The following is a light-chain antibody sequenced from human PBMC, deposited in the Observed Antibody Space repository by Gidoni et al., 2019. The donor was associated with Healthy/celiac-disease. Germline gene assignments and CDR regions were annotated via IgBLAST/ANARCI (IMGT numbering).Light chain of an antibody. CDR3: QQSYSTPWT. V-gene: IGKV1-39*01. CDR2: AAS. CDR1: QRISSY. J-gene: IGKJ1*01. Sequence: DLQLTQSPSSLSASVGDRVTITCRASQRISSYLNWYQQKPGKAPKLLIYAASSLQSGVPSRFSGSGSGTDFTLTISRLQPEDFATDYCQQSYSTPWTFGQGTKVEIK.